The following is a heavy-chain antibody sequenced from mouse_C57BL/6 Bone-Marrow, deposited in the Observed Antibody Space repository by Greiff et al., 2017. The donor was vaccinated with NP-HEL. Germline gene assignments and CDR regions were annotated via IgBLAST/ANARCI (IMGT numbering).Heavy chain of an antibody. Sequence: EVKVVESGGGLVKPGGSLKLSCAASGFTFSSYAMSWVRQTPEKRLEWVATISDGGSYTYYPDNVKGRFTISRDNAKNNLYLQMSHLKSEDTAMYYCARERGSDGSRDYCYYAMDYWGQGTSVTVSS. CDR2: ISDGGSYT. D-gene: IGHD2-3*01. V-gene: IGHV5-4*01. CDR3: ARERGSDGSRDYCYYAMDY. CDR1: GFTFSSYA. J-gene: IGHJ4*01.